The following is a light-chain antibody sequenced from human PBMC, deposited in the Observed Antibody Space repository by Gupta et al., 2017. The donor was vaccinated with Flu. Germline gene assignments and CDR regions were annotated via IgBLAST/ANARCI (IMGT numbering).Light chain of an antibody. CDR2: EVS. Sequence: QSALTQPASVSGSPGPSITLSCTGTSSDVGAYNYVSWYQQHPGEAPRLMIYEVSYRPSGISNRFSGSKSGNTASLTISGLRAEDEADYYCSSYTGSGTVFGGGTKVAVL. J-gene: IGLJ3*02. CDR1: SSDVGAYNY. V-gene: IGLV2-14*01. CDR3: SSYTGSGTV.